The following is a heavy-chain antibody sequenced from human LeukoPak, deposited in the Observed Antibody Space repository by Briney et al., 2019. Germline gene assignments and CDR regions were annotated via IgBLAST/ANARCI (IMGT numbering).Heavy chain of an antibody. J-gene: IGHJ3*02. Sequence: GGSLRLSCAASGFTFSSYSMNWVRQAPGKGLEWVSSISSSSSYIYYADSVKGRFTISRDNAKNSLYLQMNSLRAENTAVYFCARDRDYYAKPDAFDIWGQGTMVTVSS. D-gene: IGHD3-10*01. CDR3: ARDRDYYAKPDAFDI. CDR1: GFTFSSYS. CDR2: ISSSSSYI. V-gene: IGHV3-21*01.